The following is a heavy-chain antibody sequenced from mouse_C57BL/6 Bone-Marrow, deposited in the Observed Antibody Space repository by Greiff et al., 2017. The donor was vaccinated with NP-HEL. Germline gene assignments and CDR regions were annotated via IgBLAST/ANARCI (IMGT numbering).Heavy chain of an antibody. Sequence: EVHLVESGGGLVKPGGSLKLSCAASGFTFSSYAMSWVRQTPEKRLEWVATISSGGSYTYYPDSVKGRFTISRDNAKNTLYLQMSSLKSEDTAMYYCASPYDYDVAWFAYWGQGTLVTVSA. V-gene: IGHV5-6*01. J-gene: IGHJ3*01. CDR3: ASPYDYDVAWFAY. CDR2: ISSGGSYT. D-gene: IGHD2-4*01. CDR1: GFTFSSYA.